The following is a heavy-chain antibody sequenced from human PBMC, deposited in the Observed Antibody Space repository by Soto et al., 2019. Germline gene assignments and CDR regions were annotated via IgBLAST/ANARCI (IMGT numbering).Heavy chain of an antibody. J-gene: IGHJ4*02. CDR1: GFTFSSYA. CDR3: AKIHSSGWYYFDY. Sequence: PGGSLRLSCAASGFTFSSYAMSWVRQAPGKGLEWVSAISGSGGSTYYSDSVKGRFTISRDNSKNTLYLQMNSLRAEDTAVYYCAKIHSSGWYYFDYWGQGTLVTVSS. V-gene: IGHV3-23*01. D-gene: IGHD6-19*01. CDR2: ISGSGGST.